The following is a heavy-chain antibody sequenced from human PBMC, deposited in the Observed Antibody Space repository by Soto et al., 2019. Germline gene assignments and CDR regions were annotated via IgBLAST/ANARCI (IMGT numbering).Heavy chain of an antibody. V-gene: IGHV3-23*01. CDR2: ISGSGGST. Sequence: EVQLLESGGGLVQPGGSLRLSCAASGFTFSSYAMSWVRQAPVKGLEWVSAISGSGGSTYYADSVKGRCTMSRGNSKNTLYLQMNSRRAEDTAVYYCAKRRYIGYEEELGPYYFDYWGQGTLVTVSS. CDR3: AKRRYIGYEEELGPYYFDY. D-gene: IGHD5-12*01. CDR1: GFTFSSYA. J-gene: IGHJ4*02.